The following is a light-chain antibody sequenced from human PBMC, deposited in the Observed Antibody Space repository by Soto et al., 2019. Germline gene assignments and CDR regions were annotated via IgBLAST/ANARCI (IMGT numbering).Light chain of an antibody. V-gene: IGLV2-14*01. Sequence: QSVLTQPASVSGSPVQSIAISCTGTSSDVGGYNYVSWYQQHPGKAPKLMIYDVSNRPSGLSNRFSGSKSGNTASLTISGLQPEDAAEYYCSSYTSSSTYVFGTGTKLTVL. CDR1: SSDVGGYNY. J-gene: IGLJ1*01. CDR2: DVS. CDR3: SSYTSSSTYV.